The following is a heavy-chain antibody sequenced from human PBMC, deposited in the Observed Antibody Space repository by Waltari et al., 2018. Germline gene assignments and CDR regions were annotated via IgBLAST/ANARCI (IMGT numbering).Heavy chain of an antibody. CDR1: GYRFTEHY. Sequence: QVQLVQSGAEVKKPGASVKVYCKASGYRFTEHYMHWVRQAPGQGLEWMGWINPNNGGTNYAQKFQGRVTMTRDTSISTAFMDLSRLKSDDTAVYFCARGDPSVYYTSHMDVWGKGTTVTVSS. CDR2: INPNNGGT. V-gene: IGHV1-2*02. J-gene: IGHJ6*03. CDR3: ARGDPSVYYTSHMDV. D-gene: IGHD3-3*01.